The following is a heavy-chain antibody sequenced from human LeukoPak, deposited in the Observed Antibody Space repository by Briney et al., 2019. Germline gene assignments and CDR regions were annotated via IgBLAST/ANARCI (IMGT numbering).Heavy chain of an antibody. Sequence: PGGSLRLSCAASGFTFSDYYMNWIRQSPGKGLEWVSYISTNGNTIYYADSVKGRFTISRDNPKNSLYLQMNSLRAEDTAVYYCARGRGPQLLLEALDYWGQGTLVTVSS. V-gene: IGHV3-11*04. D-gene: IGHD2-2*01. CDR1: GFTFSDYY. J-gene: IGHJ4*02. CDR3: ARGRGPQLLLEALDY. CDR2: ISTNGNTI.